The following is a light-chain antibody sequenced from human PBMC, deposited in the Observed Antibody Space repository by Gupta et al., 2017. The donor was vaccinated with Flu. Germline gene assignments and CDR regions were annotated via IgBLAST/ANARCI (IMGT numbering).Light chain of an antibody. V-gene: IGKV2-28*01. Sequence: DIVMTQSPLSLPVTPGEPAYISCRSSQSLLHSNGRHYLDWYLQKPGQSPQLLIYWGSKRDYGVPDRFSGSGEGKDFTLKSSRGEDEDGGVYYGIQVLVMWTFGQGTTVEIK. CDR2: WGS. CDR3: IQVLVMWT. CDR1: QSLLHSNGRHY. J-gene: IGKJ1*01.